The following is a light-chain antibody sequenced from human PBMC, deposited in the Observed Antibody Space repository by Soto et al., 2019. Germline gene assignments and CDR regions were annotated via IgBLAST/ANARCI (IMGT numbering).Light chain of an antibody. V-gene: IGKV3-15*01. J-gene: IGKJ4*01. CDR1: QTVRNN. CDR3: QPYNNWPLT. Sequence: EVVLTQSTGTLSLSPGERATLSCRASQTVRNNYLAWYQQRPGQAPRLLIYDTSTRATGVPTRFSGSRSGAEFTLTINSLQSEDFAAYYCQPYNNWPLTVGGGTKVDIK. CDR2: DTS.